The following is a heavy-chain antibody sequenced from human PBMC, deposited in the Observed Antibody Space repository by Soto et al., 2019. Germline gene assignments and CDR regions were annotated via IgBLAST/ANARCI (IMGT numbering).Heavy chain of an antibody. CDR1: GGSVSSGDYY. D-gene: IGHD5-18*01. J-gene: IGHJ5*02. Sequence: SETLSLTCTVSGGSVSSGDYYWSWIRQPPGKGLEWIGYIYYSGSTNYNPSLKSRVSISLDTSKNQFSLRLTSVTAADTAVYYCARIPVDTYMINWFDPWGQGTLLTVSS. CDR2: IYYSGST. CDR3: ARIPVDTYMINWFDP. V-gene: IGHV4-61*08.